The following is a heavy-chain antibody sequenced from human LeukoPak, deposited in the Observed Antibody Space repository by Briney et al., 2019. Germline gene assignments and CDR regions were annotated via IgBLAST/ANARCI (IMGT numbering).Heavy chain of an antibody. D-gene: IGHD3-3*01. V-gene: IGHV5-51*01. Sequence: GESLKISCKGSGYSFTSYWIGWVRQMPGKGLEWMGIIYPSDSDTRYSPSFQGQVTISADKSISTAYLQWSSLKASDTAMYYCATAIITIFGVAPDAFDIWGQGTMVTVSS. J-gene: IGHJ3*02. CDR3: ATAIITIFGVAPDAFDI. CDR1: GYSFTSYW. CDR2: IYPSDSDT.